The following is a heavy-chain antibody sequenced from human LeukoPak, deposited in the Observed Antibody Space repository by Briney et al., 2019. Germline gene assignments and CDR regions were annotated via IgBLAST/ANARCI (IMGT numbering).Heavy chain of an antibody. D-gene: IGHD1-26*01. V-gene: IGHV1-8*01. Sequence: ASVKVSCKASGYTFTSYDINWVRQATGQGLEWMGWMNPNSGNTGYAQEFRGRVTMTRNTSISTAYMELSSLRSEDTAVYYCATIYPGAATGGNYWGQGALVTVSS. CDR2: MNPNSGNT. CDR3: ATIYPGAATGGNY. CDR1: GYTFTSYD. J-gene: IGHJ4*02.